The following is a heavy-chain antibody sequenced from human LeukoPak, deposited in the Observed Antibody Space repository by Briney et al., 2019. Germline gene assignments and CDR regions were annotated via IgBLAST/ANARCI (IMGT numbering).Heavy chain of an antibody. CDR1: GFYFGAHE. CDR3: VRASQGYFQS. J-gene: IGHJ1*01. CDR2: IRNKAHTFST. V-gene: IGHV3-72*01. Sequence: PGGSLRLSCAASGFYFGAHEMDWVRQAPGKGLEWVGRIRNKAHTFSTEYAASVRGRFTVSRDDSKNSLSLQMNSLRIEDTAVYYCVRASQGYFQSWGQGTLVTVSS.